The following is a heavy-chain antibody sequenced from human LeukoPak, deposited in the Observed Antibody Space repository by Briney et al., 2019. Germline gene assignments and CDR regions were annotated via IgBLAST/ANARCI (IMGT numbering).Heavy chain of an antibody. CDR3: ARDSLVGSTTPVFDY. CDR1: RFTFSTYS. Sequence: GSLRLSCAASRFTFSTYSMNWVRQAPGKGLEWVSSIDSTSTYIYYADSVKGRFTISGDNAKNSLYLQMDSLRAEDTAVYYCARDSLVGSTTPVFDYWGQGTLVTVSS. V-gene: IGHV3-21*04. D-gene: IGHD1-26*01. J-gene: IGHJ4*02. CDR2: IDSTSTYI.